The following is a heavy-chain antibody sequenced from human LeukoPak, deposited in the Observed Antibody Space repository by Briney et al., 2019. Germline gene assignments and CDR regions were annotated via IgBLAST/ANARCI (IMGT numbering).Heavy chain of an antibody. CDR3: AKGGDYTGWWPKVPFDY. CDR1: GFTFSSYA. D-gene: IGHD3-3*01. J-gene: IGHJ4*02. Sequence: GGSLRLSCAASGFTFSSYAMSWVRQAPGKGLEWVSAISGSGGSTYYADSVKGRFTISRDNSKNTLYLQMNSLRAEDTAVYYCAKGGDYTGWWPKVPFDYWGQGTLVTVSS. V-gene: IGHV3-23*01. CDR2: ISGSGGST.